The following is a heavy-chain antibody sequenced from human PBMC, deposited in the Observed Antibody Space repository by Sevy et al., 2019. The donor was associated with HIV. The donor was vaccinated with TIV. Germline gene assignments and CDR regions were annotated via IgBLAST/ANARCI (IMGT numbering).Heavy chain of an antibody. J-gene: IGHJ4*02. V-gene: IGHV3-48*03. CDR1: GFTFSGYD. CDR3: ARGYCTGGSCLFFDY. D-gene: IGHD2-15*01. CDR2: ISSSGSTK. Sequence: GGSLRLSYAASGFTFSGYDINWVRQAPGKGLEWLSYISSSGSTKNYADSVKGRFTISRDNAKNSLYLHMKSLRAEDTAVYYCARGYCTGGSCLFFDYWGQGTLVTVSS.